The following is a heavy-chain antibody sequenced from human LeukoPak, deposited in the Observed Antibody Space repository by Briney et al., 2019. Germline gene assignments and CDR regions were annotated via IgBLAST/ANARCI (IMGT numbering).Heavy chain of an antibody. D-gene: IGHD1-1*01. Sequence: SVKVSCKASGGTFSSYAISWVRQAPGQGLEWMGGIIPIFGTANYAQKFQGRVTITADKSTSTAYMELSSLRSEDTAVYYCARGPTTWNFYYYYMDVWGKGTTVTVSS. CDR1: GGTFSSYA. V-gene: IGHV1-69*06. CDR3: ARGPTTWNFYYYYMDV. J-gene: IGHJ6*03. CDR2: IIPIFGTA.